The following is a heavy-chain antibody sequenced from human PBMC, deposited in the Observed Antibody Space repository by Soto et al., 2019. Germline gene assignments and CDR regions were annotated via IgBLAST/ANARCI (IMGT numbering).Heavy chain of an antibody. D-gene: IGHD2-2*02. J-gene: IGHJ6*02. V-gene: IGHV4-39*01. CDR1: GGSISSSSYY. CDR3: ASQGVVVPAAIVPSMDV. CDR2: LYYSGST. Sequence: SETLSLTSTVSGGSISSSSYYWGWIRQPPGEGLEWDGCLYYSGSTYYNPSLKCRATISVDTSKNQFSLELSSVPAADTAVYYCASQGVVVPAAIVPSMDVWAQGTTV.